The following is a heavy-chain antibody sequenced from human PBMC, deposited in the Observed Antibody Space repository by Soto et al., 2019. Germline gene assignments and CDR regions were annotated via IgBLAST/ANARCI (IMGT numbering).Heavy chain of an antibody. CDR3: AREWGYYGSGSYWGYMDV. D-gene: IGHD3-10*01. Sequence: SETLSLTCTVSGGSISSSSYYWGWIRQPPGKGLELIGSIYYSGSTYYNPSLKSRVTISVDTSNNQFSLKLSSVTAADTAVYYCAREWGYYGSGSYWGYMDVWGKGTTVTVSS. J-gene: IGHJ6*03. CDR2: IYYSGST. CDR1: GGSISSSSYY. V-gene: IGHV4-39*02.